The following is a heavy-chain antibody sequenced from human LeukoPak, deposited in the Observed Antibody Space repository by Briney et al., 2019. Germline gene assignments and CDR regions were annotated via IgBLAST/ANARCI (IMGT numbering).Heavy chain of an antibody. CDR1: GSTFSSYW. D-gene: IGHD6-13*01. CDR2: INSDGSST. CDR3: AKDGQQLVLNDAFDI. V-gene: IGHV3-74*01. Sequence: QPGGSLRLSCAASGSTFSSYWMHWVRQAPGKGLVWVSRINSDGSSTSYADSVKGRFTISRDNAKNTLYLQMNSLRAEDTALYYCAKDGQQLVLNDAFDIWGQGTMVTVSS. J-gene: IGHJ3*02.